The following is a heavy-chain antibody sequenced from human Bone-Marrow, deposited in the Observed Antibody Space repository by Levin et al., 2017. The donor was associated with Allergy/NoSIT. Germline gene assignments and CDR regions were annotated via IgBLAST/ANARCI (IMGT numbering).Heavy chain of an antibody. D-gene: IGHD2-15*01. J-gene: IGHJ3*02. CDR2: IWYDGSNK. V-gene: IGHV3-33*01. Sequence: GGSLRLSCAASGFTFSSYGMHWVRQAPGKGLEWVAVIWYDGSNKYYADSVKGRFTISRDNSKNTLYLQMNSLRAEDTAVYYCARDFGYCSGGSCYAEDDAFDIWGQGTMVTVSS. CDR1: GFTFSSYG. CDR3: ARDFGYCSGGSCYAEDDAFDI.